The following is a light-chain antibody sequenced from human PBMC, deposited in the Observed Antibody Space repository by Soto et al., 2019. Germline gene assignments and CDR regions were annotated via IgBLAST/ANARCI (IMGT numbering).Light chain of an antibody. J-gene: IGKJ4*01. CDR1: QAISSR. Sequence: DIQMTQSPSSVSASVGDRVIITCRASQAISSRLAWYQQKPGKAPQVLIHAASILQTGVPSRFSGRGAVTDFTLIISSLQPEDVATYYCQQTNSFPFTFGGGTKLDIK. V-gene: IGKV1-12*02. CDR2: AAS. CDR3: QQTNSFPFT.